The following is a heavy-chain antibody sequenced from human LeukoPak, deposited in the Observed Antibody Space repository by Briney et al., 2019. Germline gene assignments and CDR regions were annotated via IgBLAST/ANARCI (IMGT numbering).Heavy chain of an antibody. CDR1: GGSISSYY. CDR3: ARAPGIAAAHNWFDP. J-gene: IGHJ5*02. V-gene: IGHV4-4*07. D-gene: IGHD6-13*01. Sequence: PSETLSLTCTVSGGSISSYYWSWIRQPAGKGLEWIGRIYTSGSTNCNPSLKSRVTMSVDTSKNQFSLKLSSVTAADTAVYYCARAPGIAAAHNWFDPWGQGTLVTVSS. CDR2: IYTSGST.